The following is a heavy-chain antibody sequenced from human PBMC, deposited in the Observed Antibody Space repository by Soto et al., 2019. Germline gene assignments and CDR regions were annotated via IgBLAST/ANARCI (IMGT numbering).Heavy chain of an antibody. D-gene: IGHD2-8*02. CDR3: TTVSLHFWWGAFDI. J-gene: IGHJ3*02. CDR2: IRSKADGGTT. V-gene: IGHV3-15*07. CDR1: GFTFSRAW. Sequence: EVQLVESGGGLVKPGGSLRLSCAASGFTFSRAWVNWVRLAPGKGLEWVGRIRSKADGGTTDYTAPVEGRFTVSRDDSKNTAYLQMNSLKTEDPAVYYCTTVSLHFWWGAFDIWGLGTMVTVSS.